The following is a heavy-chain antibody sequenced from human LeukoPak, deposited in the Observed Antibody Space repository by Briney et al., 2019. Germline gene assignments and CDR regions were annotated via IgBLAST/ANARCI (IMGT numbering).Heavy chain of an antibody. CDR1: GGSISSSRYY. V-gene: IGHV4-39*01. Sequence: PSETLSLTCTVSGGSISSSRYYWGWIRQPPGKGLEWIGTINYDGSTYYNPSLKSRVTISVDTSNNQFSLKLTSVTAADTAVYYCARGPKHYDILTGIDYWGQGTLVTVSS. D-gene: IGHD3-9*01. CDR2: INYDGST. CDR3: ARGPKHYDILTGIDY. J-gene: IGHJ4*02.